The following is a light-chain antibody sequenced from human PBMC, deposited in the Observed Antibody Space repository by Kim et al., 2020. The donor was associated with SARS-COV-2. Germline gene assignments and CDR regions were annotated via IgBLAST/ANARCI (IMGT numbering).Light chain of an antibody. CDR3: QQYNDWPLIT. V-gene: IGKV3-15*01. Sequence: IVMTQSPATLSVSPGEGVTLSCRADQSVSNNLAWYQQQPGQAPRLLIHGASTRAAGIPATFNGSGSGTEFTLTISSLQPEDSAVYYCQQYNDWPLITFGGGTKLEI. J-gene: IGKJ4*01. CDR1: QSVSNN. CDR2: GAS.